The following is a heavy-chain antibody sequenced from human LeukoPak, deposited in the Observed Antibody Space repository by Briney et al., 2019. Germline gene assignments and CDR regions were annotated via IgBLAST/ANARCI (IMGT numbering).Heavy chain of an antibody. Sequence: GGSLRLSCAASGFTFSSYAMSWVRQAPGKGLEWVSAISGSGGSTYYADSVKGRFTISRDNAKNSLYLQMNSLRAEDTAVYYCARELPRLSRVVTASTNDYWGQGTLVTVSS. CDR1: GFTFSSYA. V-gene: IGHV3-23*01. J-gene: IGHJ4*02. CDR2: ISGSGGST. CDR3: ARELPRLSRVVTASTNDY. D-gene: IGHD2-21*02.